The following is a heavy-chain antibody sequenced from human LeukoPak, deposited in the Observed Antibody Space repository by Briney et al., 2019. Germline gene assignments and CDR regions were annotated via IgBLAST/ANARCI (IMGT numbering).Heavy chain of an antibody. J-gene: IGHJ4*02. CDR1: GGSISSSSYY. V-gene: IGHV4-39*01. CDR3: ARGRQLMYYFDY. CDR2: IYYSGST. D-gene: IGHD3-16*01. Sequence: SETLSLTCTVSGGSISSSSYYWGWIRQPPGKGLEWIGSIYYSGSTYYNPSLKSRVTISVDTSKNQFSLKLGSVTAADTAVYYCARGRQLMYYFDYWGQGTLVTVSS.